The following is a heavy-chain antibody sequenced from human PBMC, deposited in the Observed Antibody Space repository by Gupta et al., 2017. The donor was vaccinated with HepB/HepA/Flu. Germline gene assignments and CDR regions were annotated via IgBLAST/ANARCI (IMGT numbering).Heavy chain of an antibody. Sequence: QVQLVQSGAEVKKPGSSVKVSCKASGGTFSSYAISWVRPAPGQGLEWMGGIIPIFGTANYAQKCQGRVTINADKATSTAYMELSSLRSEDTAVYYCARVGGADCSSTSCDTCNYYYYYMDVGGKGTTVTVSS. CDR2: IIPIFGTA. J-gene: IGHJ6*03. D-gene: IGHD2-2*02. CDR1: GGTFSSYA. V-gene: IGHV1-69*06. CDR3: ARVGGADCSSTSCDTCNYYYYYMDV.